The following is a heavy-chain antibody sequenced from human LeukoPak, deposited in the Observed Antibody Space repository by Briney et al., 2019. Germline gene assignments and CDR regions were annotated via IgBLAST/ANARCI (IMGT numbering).Heavy chain of an antibody. D-gene: IGHD3-9*01. V-gene: IGHV4-4*09. CDR2: IYTSGST. Sequence: PSETLSFTCTVSGGSISSYYWSWIRQPPGKGLEWIGYIYTSGSTNYNPSLKSRVTISVDTSKNQFSLKLSSVTAADTAVYYCARLYYDILTGYYPYYYYYMDVWGKGTTVTVSS. J-gene: IGHJ6*03. CDR1: GGSISSYY. CDR3: ARLYYDILTGYYPYYYYYMDV.